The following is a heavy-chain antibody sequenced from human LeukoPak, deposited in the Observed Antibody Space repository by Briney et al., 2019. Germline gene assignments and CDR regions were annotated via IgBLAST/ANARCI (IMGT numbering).Heavy chain of an antibody. CDR2: IYSGGST. CDR1: GFTVSSNY. J-gene: IGHJ3*02. CDR3: ARDRAMVASDAFDI. D-gene: IGHD5-18*01. Sequence: GGSLRLSCAASGFTVSSNYMSWVRQAPGKGLEWVSVIYSGGSTNYADSVKGRFTISRDNSKNTLYLQMNSLRAEDTAVYYCARDRAMVASDAFDIWGQGTMVTVSS. V-gene: IGHV3-53*01.